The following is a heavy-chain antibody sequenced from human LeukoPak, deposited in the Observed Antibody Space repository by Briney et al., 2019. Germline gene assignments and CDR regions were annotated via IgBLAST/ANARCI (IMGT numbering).Heavy chain of an antibody. D-gene: IGHD5-18*01. J-gene: IGHJ4*02. Sequence: ASVKVSCKASGGTFSSYAISWVRQAPGQGLEWMGRIIPILGIANYAQKFQGRVTITADKSTSTAYMELSSLRSEDTAVYYCARETKQLGYSYAGDYWGQGTLVTVSS. CDR1: GGTFSSYA. CDR2: IIPILGIA. CDR3: ARETKQLGYSYAGDY. V-gene: IGHV1-69*04.